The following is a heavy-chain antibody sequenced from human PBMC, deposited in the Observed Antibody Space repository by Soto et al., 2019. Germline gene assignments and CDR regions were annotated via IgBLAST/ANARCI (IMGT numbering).Heavy chain of an antibody. D-gene: IGHD6-19*01. V-gene: IGHV3-13*01. CDR3: ARGGGIAVADDDAFDI. CDR1: GFTFSSYD. CDR2: IGTAGDT. Sequence: GGSLRLSCAASGFTFSSYDMHWVRQATGKGLEWVSAIGTAGDTYYPGSVKGRFTISRENAKNSLYLQMNSLRAGDTAVYYCARGGGIAVADDDAFDIWGQGTMVTVSS. J-gene: IGHJ3*02.